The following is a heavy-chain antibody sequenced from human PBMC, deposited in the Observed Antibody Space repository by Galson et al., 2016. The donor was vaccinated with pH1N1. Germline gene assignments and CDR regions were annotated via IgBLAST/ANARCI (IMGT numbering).Heavy chain of an antibody. CDR1: FSNYW. Sequence: FSNYWMSWVRQAPGKGLESVANVKPDGSKKYYVGSVKGRFTISRDNAKNSLYLEMNSLRADDTAIYYCAREGVSMVRELDAFDIWGQGTMVTVSS. D-gene: IGHD3-10*01. CDR2: VKPDGSKK. CDR3: AREGVSMVRELDAFDI. J-gene: IGHJ3*02. V-gene: IGHV3-7*01.